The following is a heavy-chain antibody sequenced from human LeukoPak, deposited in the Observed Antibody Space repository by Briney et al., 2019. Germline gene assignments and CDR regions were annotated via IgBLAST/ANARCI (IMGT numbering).Heavy chain of an antibody. J-gene: IGHJ5*02. V-gene: IGHV4-30-2*01. CDR2: IYHSGST. Sequence: SGTLSLTCTVSGGSISSGGYYWSWIRQPPGKGLEWIGYIYHSGSTYYNPSLKSRVTISVDRSKNQFSLKLSSVTAADTAVYYCARDLEAGWFDPWGQGTLVTVSS. CDR1: GGSISSGGYY. CDR3: ARDLEAGWFDP.